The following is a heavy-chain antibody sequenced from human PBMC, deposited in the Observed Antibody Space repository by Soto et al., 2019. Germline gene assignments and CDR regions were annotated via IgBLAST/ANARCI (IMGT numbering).Heavy chain of an antibody. CDR1: GYTFTSYG. CDR3: VKDSPGYRPTY. V-gene: IGHV1-18*01. J-gene: IGHJ4*02. D-gene: IGHD3-9*01. CDR2: ISAYNGST. Sequence: GASVKVSCKASGYTFTSYGISWVRQAPGQGLEWMGWISAYNGSTYYADSVKGRFTISRDNSKNTLYLQMSSLRAEDTAVYYCVKDSPGYRPTYWGQGTLVTVSS.